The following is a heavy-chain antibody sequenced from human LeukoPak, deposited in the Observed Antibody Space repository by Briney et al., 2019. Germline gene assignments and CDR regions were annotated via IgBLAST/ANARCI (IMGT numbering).Heavy chain of an antibody. CDR3: ATGYSSGWYRG. Sequence: GGSLRLSCAAYGFTFSIYSMNWVRQAQGKGLEWVSSISSSSSYIYYADSVKGRFTISRDNAKNSLYLQMNSLRAEDTAVYYCATGYSSGWYRGWGQGTLVTVSS. V-gene: IGHV3-21*01. J-gene: IGHJ4*02. CDR1: GFTFSIYS. D-gene: IGHD6-19*01. CDR2: ISSSSSYI.